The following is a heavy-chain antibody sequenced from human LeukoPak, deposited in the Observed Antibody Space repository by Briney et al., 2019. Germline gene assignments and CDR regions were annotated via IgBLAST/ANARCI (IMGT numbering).Heavy chain of an antibody. CDR2: IYHSGST. V-gene: IGHV4-4*02. CDR3: ARDNCYDDAFDI. Sequence: SETLSLTCAVSGGSISSSNWWSWVRQPPGKGLEWIGEIYHSGSTNYNPSLKSRVTISVDTSKNQFSLKLSSVTAADTAVYYCARDNCYDDAFDIWGQGTMVTVSS. CDR1: GGSISSSNW. D-gene: IGHD2-21*01. J-gene: IGHJ3*02.